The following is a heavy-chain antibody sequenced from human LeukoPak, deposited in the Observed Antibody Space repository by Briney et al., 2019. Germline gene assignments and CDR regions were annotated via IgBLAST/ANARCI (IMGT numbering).Heavy chain of an antibody. J-gene: IGHJ5*02. CDR2: NTAYTSNT. CDR3: ARTYVRGATNWFDP. V-gene: IGHV1-18*01. Sequence: ASVKVSCKTSGYTFISYGVTWVRQAPGQGLEWMGWNTAYTSNTRYALRFQGRITMTTDKSTATAYMELRSLKSDDTAVYYCARTYVRGATNWFDPWGQGTLVTVSS. D-gene: IGHD3-10*02. CDR1: GYTFISYG.